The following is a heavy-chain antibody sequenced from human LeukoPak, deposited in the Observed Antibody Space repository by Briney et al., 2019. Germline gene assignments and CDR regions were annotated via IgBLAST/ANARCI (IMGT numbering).Heavy chain of an antibody. CDR1: GGPFSGYY. V-gene: IGHV4-59*01. Sequence: PSETLSLTCAVYGGPFSGYYWSWIRQPPGKGPEWVGYVHYSGDTNYNPSLKSRVTISGDTSKNQFSLKLTSVTAADTATYYCARDRNLNGERWFDPWGQGILVTVSS. CDR2: VHYSGDT. D-gene: IGHD4-17*01. J-gene: IGHJ5*02. CDR3: ARDRNLNGERWFDP.